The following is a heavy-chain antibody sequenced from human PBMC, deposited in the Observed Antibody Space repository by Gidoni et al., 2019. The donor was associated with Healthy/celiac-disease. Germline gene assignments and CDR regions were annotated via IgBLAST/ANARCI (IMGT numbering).Heavy chain of an antibody. CDR3: ARDTESYFDY. J-gene: IGHJ4*02. CDR1: GFTFSDHY. Sequence: EVQLVESGGGLVQPGGSLRLSCAASGFTFSDHYMDWVRQAPGKGLEWVGRTRNKANSYTTEYAASVKGRFTISRDDSKNSLYLQMNSLKTEDTAVYYCARDTESYFDYWGQGTLVTVSS. V-gene: IGHV3-72*01. D-gene: IGHD4-4*01. CDR2: TRNKANSYTT.